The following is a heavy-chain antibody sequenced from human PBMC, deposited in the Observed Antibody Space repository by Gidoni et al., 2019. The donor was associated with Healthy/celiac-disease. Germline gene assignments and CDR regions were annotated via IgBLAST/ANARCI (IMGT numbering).Heavy chain of an antibody. J-gene: IGHJ4*02. CDR2: IKQDGSEE. CDR1: GFTSSNSW. CDR3: AREGY. V-gene: IGHV3-7*03. Sequence: EVQLVESGGGLVQPGGALALSCAASGFTSSNSWMPWLRQAPGKGLEWVANIKQDGSEEHYVDSVKGRFTISRDNAKNSLYLQMNSLRVEDTAVYYCAREGYWGQGTLVTVSS.